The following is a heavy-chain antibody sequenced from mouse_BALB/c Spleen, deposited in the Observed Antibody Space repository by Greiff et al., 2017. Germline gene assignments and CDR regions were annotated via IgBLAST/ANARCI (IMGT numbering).Heavy chain of an antibody. CDR3: AREYYGPGDY. Sequence: DVKLVESGGGLVQPGGSRKLSCAASGFTFSSFGMHWVRQAPEKGLEWVAYISSGSSTIYYADTVKGRFTISRDNPKNTLFLQMTSLRSEDTAMYYCAREYYGPGDYWGQGTSVTVSS. V-gene: IGHV5-17*02. J-gene: IGHJ4*01. CDR1: GFTFSSFG. D-gene: IGHD1-2*01. CDR2: ISSGSSTI.